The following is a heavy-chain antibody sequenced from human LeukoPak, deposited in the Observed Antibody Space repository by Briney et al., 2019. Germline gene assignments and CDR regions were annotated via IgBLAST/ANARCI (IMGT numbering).Heavy chain of an antibody. V-gene: IGHV3-30*02. D-gene: IGHD4-17*01. CDR1: GFNFNNYG. Sequence: GGSLRLSCAASGFNFNNYGMHWVRQAPGKGLEWVAFIRYDGNNKYYADSVKGRFTVSRDNSKNTMYLQMNSLRAEDTAVYYCAKTGDYRFDPWGQGTLVTVSS. J-gene: IGHJ5*02. CDR2: IRYDGNNK. CDR3: AKTGDYRFDP.